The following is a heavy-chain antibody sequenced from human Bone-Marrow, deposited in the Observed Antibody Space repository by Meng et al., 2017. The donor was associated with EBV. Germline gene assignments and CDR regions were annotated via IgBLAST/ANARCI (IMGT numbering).Heavy chain of an antibody. Sequence: QGTFKEWGATVVTHAQSLTLTCTLSGCSLSTGGVGVGLISEPPGNAQEWLALSYLDDDKRYRPSPKSRLTIIKDTSKNQVVITMTNMSPVDTATYSWAHLPAAMVGVGSDPWGQGTLVTVSS. CDR2: SYLDDDK. CDR3: AHLPAAMVGVGSDP. J-gene: IGHJ5*02. V-gene: IGHV2-5*02. CDR1: GCSLSTGGVG. D-gene: IGHD2-2*01.